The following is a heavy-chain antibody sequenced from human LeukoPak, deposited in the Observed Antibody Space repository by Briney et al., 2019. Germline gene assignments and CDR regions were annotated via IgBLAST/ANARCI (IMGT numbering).Heavy chain of an antibody. CDR3: ARGGHCSSTSCYGYYYYYGMDV. CDR1: GFTFSSYA. CDR2: ISYDGSNE. V-gene: IGHV3-30-3*01. J-gene: IGHJ6*02. Sequence: GRSLRLSCAASGFTFSSYAMHWVRQAPGKGLEWVAVISYDGSNEYYADSVKGRFTISRDNSKNTLYLQMNSLRAEDTAVYYCARGGHCSSTSCYGYYYYYGMDVWGQGTTVTVSS. D-gene: IGHD2-2*01.